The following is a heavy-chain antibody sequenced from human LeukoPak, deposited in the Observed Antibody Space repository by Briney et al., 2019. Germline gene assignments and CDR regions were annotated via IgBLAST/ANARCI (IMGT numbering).Heavy chain of an antibody. V-gene: IGHV3-30*04. CDR3: ARGIVGATTAYYFDY. CDR1: GFTFSSYA. J-gene: IGHJ4*02. CDR2: ISYDGSNK. Sequence: GRSLRLSCAASGFTFSSYAMHWVRQAPGKGLEWVAVISYDGSNKYYADSVKGRFTISRDNSKNTLYLQMNSLRPEDTAVYYCARGIVGATTAYYFDYWGQGTLVTVSS. D-gene: IGHD1-26*01.